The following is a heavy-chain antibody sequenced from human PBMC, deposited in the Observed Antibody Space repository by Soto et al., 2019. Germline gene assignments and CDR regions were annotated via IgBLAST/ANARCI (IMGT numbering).Heavy chain of an antibody. CDR1: GGSISSSSYF. CDR3: ARVRYGDRIYYLDY. J-gene: IGHJ4*02. D-gene: IGHD4-17*01. Sequence: SETLSLTCTVSGGSISSSSYFWGWIRQPPGKGMEWIGSIYYSGSTYYNPSLKSRVTISVDTSKNQFSLNLSSVTAADTAVYYCARVRYGDRIYYLDYWGQGTLVTVSS. V-gene: IGHV4-39*07. CDR2: IYYSGST.